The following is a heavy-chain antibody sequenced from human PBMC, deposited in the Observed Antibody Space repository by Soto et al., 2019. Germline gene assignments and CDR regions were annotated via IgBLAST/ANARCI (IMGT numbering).Heavy chain of an antibody. CDR2: IWYDGSNK. CDR3: ARGADEGGDSGGYYYYYGVDV. Sequence: GGSLRRSCAASGFTFSSYGMHWVRQAPGKGLEWVAVIWYDGSNKYYADSVKGRFTISRDNSKNTLYLQMHSLRAEATAVYYCARGADEGGDSGGYYYYYGVDVWGQGTTVTVSS. CDR1: GFTFSSYG. D-gene: IGHD2-15*01. V-gene: IGHV3-33*01. J-gene: IGHJ6*02.